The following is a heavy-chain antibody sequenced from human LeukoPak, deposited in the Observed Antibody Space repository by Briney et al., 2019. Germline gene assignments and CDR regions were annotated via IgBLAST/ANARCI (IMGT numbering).Heavy chain of an antibody. CDR3: AELGITMIGGV. V-gene: IGHV3-48*03. CDR1: GFTFSSYE. J-gene: IGHJ6*04. D-gene: IGHD3-10*02. Sequence: GGSLRLSRAASGFTFSSYEMNWVRPAPGKGLEWVSYISSSGRTIYYADSVKGRFTISRDNAKNSLYLQMNSLRAEDTAVYYCAELGITMIGGVWGKGTTVTISS. CDR2: ISSSGRTI.